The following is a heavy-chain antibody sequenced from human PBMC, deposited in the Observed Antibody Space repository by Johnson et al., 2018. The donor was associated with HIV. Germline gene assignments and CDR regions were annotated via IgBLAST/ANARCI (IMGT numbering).Heavy chain of an antibody. Sequence: QVQLVESGGGVVQPGGSLRVSCAASGFTFSSYGMHWVRQAPGKGLEWVAVISYDGRNKHYADSVKGRFTISRDTAKNTLYLQMHSLRVEDTAGYYCARDEPYELELRSIHAFDIWGQGTMVTVSS. CDR3: ARDEPYELELRSIHAFDI. D-gene: IGHD1-7*01. V-gene: IGHV3-30*19. CDR2: ISYDGRNK. J-gene: IGHJ3*02. CDR1: GFTFSSYG.